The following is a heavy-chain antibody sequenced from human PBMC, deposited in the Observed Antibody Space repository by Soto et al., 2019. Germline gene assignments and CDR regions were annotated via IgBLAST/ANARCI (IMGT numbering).Heavy chain of an antibody. J-gene: IGHJ6*02. CDR2: IIPIFGTA. Sequence: QVQLVQSGAEVKKPGSSVKVSCKASGGTFSSYAISWVRQAPGQGLEWMGGIIPIFGTANYAQKFEGRVTITADETTSTAYMEQSSLISEDTAVYYCARVVAATFYYYYGMDVWGQGTTVTVSS. V-gene: IGHV1-69*01. CDR1: GGTFSSYA. CDR3: ARVVAATFYYYYGMDV. D-gene: IGHD2-15*01.